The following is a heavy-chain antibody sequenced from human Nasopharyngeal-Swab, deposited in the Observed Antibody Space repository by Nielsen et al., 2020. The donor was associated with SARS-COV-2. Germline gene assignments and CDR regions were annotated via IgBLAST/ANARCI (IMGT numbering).Heavy chain of an antibody. CDR3: AKGIRYGDYVFDY. V-gene: IGHV3-23*01. D-gene: IGHD4-17*01. CDR2: ISGSGGST. Sequence: GCPAPGKGLEWVSAISGSGGSTYYADSVKGRFTISRDNSKNTLYLQMNSLRAEDTAVYYCAKGIRYGDYVFDYWGQGTLVTVSS. J-gene: IGHJ4*02.